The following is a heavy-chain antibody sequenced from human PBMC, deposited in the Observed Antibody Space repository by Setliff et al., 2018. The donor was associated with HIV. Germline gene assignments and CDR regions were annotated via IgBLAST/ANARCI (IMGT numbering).Heavy chain of an antibody. V-gene: IGHV1-8*02. Sequence: ASVKVSCKASGYTFTSYGISWVRQAPGQGLEWMGWVDPNTGNAGYEQKFQGRVTMTRDTSISTAHMELSSLTSEDTAVYYCARMEYDVRGRAPNWFDPWGPGTLVTVSS. CDR3: ARMEYDVRGRAPNWFDP. CDR2: VDPNTGNA. CDR1: GYTFTSYG. D-gene: IGHD2-8*01. J-gene: IGHJ5*02.